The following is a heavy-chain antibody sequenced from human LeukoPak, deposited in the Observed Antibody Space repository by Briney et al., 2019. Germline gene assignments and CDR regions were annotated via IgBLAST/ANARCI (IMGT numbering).Heavy chain of an antibody. CDR2: ISISSSTI. V-gene: IGHV3-48*04. CDR3: ARGRRGSYNNWFDP. CDR1: GFTFSSYA. D-gene: IGHD1-26*01. J-gene: IGHJ5*02. Sequence: GGSLRLSCAASGFTFSSYAMNWVRQAPGKGLEWVSYISISSSTIYYADSVKGRFTISRDNAKNSLYLQMNSLRAEDTAVYYCARGRRGSYNNWFDPWGQGTLVTVSS.